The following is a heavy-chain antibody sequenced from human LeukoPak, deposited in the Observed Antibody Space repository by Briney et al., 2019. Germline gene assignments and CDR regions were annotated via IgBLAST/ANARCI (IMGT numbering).Heavy chain of an antibody. CDR3: ANNLGYSSGWDLFYN. Sequence: GRSLRLSCAASGFTFSSNAMSWVRQAPGKGLEWVSTISGSGGSTYYADSVKGRFTISRDNSKNTLYLQMNSLRAEDTAVYYCANNLGYSSGWDLFYNWGQGTLVTVSS. J-gene: IGHJ4*02. CDR1: GFTFSSNA. D-gene: IGHD6-19*01. V-gene: IGHV3-23*01. CDR2: ISGSGGST.